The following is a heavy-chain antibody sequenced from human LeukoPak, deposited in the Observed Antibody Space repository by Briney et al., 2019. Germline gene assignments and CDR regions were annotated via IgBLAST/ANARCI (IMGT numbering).Heavy chain of an antibody. CDR1: GGSISSSSYY. Sequence: ASETLSPTCTVSGGSISSSSYYWGWIRQPPGKGLEWIGSIYYSGSTYYNPSLKSRVTISVDTSKNQFSLKLSSVTAADTAVYYCAGSGYSYVLYYFDYWGQGTLVTVSS. J-gene: IGHJ4*02. CDR3: AGSGYSYVLYYFDY. CDR2: IYYSGST. V-gene: IGHV4-39*01. D-gene: IGHD5-18*01.